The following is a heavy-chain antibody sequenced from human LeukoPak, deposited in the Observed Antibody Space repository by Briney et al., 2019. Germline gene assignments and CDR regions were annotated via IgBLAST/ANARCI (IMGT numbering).Heavy chain of an antibody. CDR1: GGSISTYY. CDR2: IHYSGST. D-gene: IGHD1-26*01. CDR3: ARDREGLNWFDP. V-gene: IGHV4-59*01. J-gene: IGHJ5*02. Sequence: SETLSLTCTVSGGSISTYYWSWIRQPPGKGLEWIGYIHYSGSTNYNPSLKSRVTISVDTSKNQFSLKLSSVTAADTAVYYCARDREGLNWFDPGAREPWSPSPQ.